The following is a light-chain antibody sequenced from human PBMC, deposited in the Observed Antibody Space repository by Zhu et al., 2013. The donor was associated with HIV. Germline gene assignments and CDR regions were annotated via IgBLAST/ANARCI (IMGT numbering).Light chain of an antibody. Sequence: DIQMTQSPSSLSASVGDRVTITCQASQDISNYLNWFQQKPGKAPTLLIYDATNLEEGVPSRFSGSGYGTYFTFTISSLQPEDVATYYCQQYDNVPRALSFGGGTKVEI. J-gene: IGKJ4*01. CDR1: QDISNY. V-gene: IGKV1-33*01. CDR2: DAT. CDR3: QQYDNVPRALS.